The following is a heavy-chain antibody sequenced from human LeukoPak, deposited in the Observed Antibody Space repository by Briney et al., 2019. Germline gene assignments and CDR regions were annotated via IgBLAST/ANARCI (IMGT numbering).Heavy chain of an antibody. CDR1: GSSISSYY. CDR3: ARESIAAAGPFDY. J-gene: IGHJ4*02. V-gene: IGHV4-59*01. Sequence: SETLSLTCTVSGSSISSYYWSWIRQPPGKGLEWIGYIYYSGSTNYNPSLKSRVTISVDTSKNQFSLKLSSVTAADTAVYYCARESIAAAGPFDYWGQGTLVTVSS. CDR2: IYYSGST. D-gene: IGHD6-13*01.